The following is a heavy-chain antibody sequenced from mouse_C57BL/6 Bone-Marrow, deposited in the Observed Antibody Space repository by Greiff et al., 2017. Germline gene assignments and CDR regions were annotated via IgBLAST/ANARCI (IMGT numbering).Heavy chain of an antibody. V-gene: IGHV1-18*01. Sequence: VQLQQSGPELVKPGASVKIPCKASGYTFTDYYMDWVKQSHGQSLEWIGDINPNNGGTIYNQMFKGKATLTVDKSSSTAYMELRSLTSEDTAVCYGASVEYGSTYFDYWGQGTTVTVSS. J-gene: IGHJ2*01. D-gene: IGHD1-1*01. CDR3: ASVEYGSTYFDY. CDR2: INPNNGGT. CDR1: GYTFTDYY.